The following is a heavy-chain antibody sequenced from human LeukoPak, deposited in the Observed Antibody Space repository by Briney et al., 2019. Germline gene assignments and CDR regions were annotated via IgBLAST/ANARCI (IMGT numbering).Heavy chain of an antibody. V-gene: IGHV3-23*01. CDR2: IGGSDDRT. Sequence: GGSLRLSCAASGFTFSSYAMSWVRQAPGKGLEWVSAIGGSDDRTDYADSVKGRFTISRDISKNTLYLQMNSLRAEDTAVYFCAKDLFRWAFDYWGQGTLVTVSS. J-gene: IGHJ4*02. CDR3: AKDLFRWAFDY. CDR1: GFTFSSYA. D-gene: IGHD4-23*01.